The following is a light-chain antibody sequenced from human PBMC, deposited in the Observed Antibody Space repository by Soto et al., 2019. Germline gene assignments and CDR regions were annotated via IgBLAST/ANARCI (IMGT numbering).Light chain of an antibody. J-gene: IGKJ1*01. CDR3: MQSLQTPPWT. V-gene: IGKV2-28*01. CDR2: LTS. CDR1: QSLLQTNGYTY. Sequence: DIVMTQSPLSPPVTPGEPASISCRSSQSLLQTNGYTYLDWYLQKPGQSPQLLIYLTSIRASGVPDRFSGSGSGTEFTLKISKVEAEDVGVYYCMQSLQTPPWTFGPGTKVDIK.